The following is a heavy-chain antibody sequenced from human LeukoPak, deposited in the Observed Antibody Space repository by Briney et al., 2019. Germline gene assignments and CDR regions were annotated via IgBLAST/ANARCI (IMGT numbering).Heavy chain of an antibody. D-gene: IGHD2-15*01. J-gene: IGHJ4*02. Sequence: PGGALRLSCAASGITLSRSWMSWVRQAPGKGLEWVALLKEDGSEKYYVDSVKGRFTISRDKAENSLYLPMNSLRAEDTAVYYCARDRGGRSGLDDWGRGNRVTVTS. CDR3: ARDRGGRSGLDD. V-gene: IGHV3-7*04. CDR1: GITLSRSW. CDR2: LKEDGSEK.